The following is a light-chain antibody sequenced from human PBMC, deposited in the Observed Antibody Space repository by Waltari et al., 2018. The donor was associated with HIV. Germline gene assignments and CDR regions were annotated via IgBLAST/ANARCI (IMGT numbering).Light chain of an antibody. CDR2: AAS. J-gene: IGKJ1*01. V-gene: IGKV3-20*01. Sequence: EIVLTQSPGTLSLSPGERATLSCRASQSIGSNYLAWYQQKPGPAPRRLSYAASSRAPGIPDRCSGSGSGTEFILTISRLEPGDFAVYFCQQYGSAQGTFGQGTKVEIK. CDR3: QQYGSAQGT. CDR1: QSIGSNY.